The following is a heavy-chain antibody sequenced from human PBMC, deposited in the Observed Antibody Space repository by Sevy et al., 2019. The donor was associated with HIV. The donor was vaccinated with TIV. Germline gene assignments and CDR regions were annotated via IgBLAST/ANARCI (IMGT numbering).Heavy chain of an antibody. J-gene: IGHJ4*02. CDR1: GFTFSANW. Sequence: GGSLRLSCAASGFTFSANWMNWVRQAPGKGLEWVANIKADGSDKYYVDSVEGRFIISRDNAKNLLFLQMNSLGVEGTAVYYCAHETFGRFESWGQGTLVTVSS. CDR3: AHETFGRFES. V-gene: IGHV3-7*01. D-gene: IGHD3-16*01. CDR2: IKADGSDK.